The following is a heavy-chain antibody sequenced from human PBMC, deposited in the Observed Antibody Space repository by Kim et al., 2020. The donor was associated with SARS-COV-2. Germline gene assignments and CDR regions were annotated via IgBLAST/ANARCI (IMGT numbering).Heavy chain of an antibody. Sequence: SETLSLTCTVSGGSISSSSYYWGWIRQPPGKGLEWIGSIYYTGSTYYNPSLKSRVTISVDTSKTQFSLKLTSVTAADTAVYYCAREGRGFLTGLGTLGYWGQGTLVTVSS. J-gene: IGHJ4*02. CDR2: IYYTGST. V-gene: IGHV4-39*02. CDR1: GGSISSSSYY. D-gene: IGHD3-9*01. CDR3: AREGRGFLTGLGTLGY.